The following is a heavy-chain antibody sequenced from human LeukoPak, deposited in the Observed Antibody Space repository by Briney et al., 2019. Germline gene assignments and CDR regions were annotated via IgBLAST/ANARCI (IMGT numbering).Heavy chain of an antibody. CDR1: GFTFSSYG. J-gene: IGHJ5*02. V-gene: IGHV3-21*01. CDR3: ARDLIAAAGTNLVPGWFDP. Sequence: LVQPGRSLRLSCAASGFTFSSYGMHWVRQAPGKGLEWVSSISSSSSYIYYADSVKGRFTISRDNAKNSLYLQMNSLRAEDTAVYYCARDLIAAAGTNLVPGWFDPWGQGTLVTVSS. D-gene: IGHD6-13*01. CDR2: ISSSSSYI.